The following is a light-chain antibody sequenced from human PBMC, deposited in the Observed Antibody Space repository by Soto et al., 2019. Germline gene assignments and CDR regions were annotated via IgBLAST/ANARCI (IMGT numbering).Light chain of an antibody. CDR3: SSYTTSSTLV. CDR2: EVS. Sequence: QSVLTQPASVSGSPGQSITISCTGTSSDVGGHNYVSWYQQHPGIAPKLMISEVSNRPSGVSNRFSGSKSGNTASLTISGLQAEDEADYYCSSYTTSSTLVFGGGTNVTVL. CDR1: SSDVGGHNY. J-gene: IGLJ2*01. V-gene: IGLV2-14*01.